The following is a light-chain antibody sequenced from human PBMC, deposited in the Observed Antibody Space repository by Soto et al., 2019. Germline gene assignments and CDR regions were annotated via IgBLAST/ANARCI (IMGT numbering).Light chain of an antibody. Sequence: QSALTQPASVSGSPGQSITIPCTGRRGDVGGYNLVSWYQQHPGKAPKLMIYEVTERPSGVSNRFSGSKSGNTASLTISGLQPDDEADYYCCSYAGNSEVFGTGTKVTVL. V-gene: IGLV2-23*02. J-gene: IGLJ1*01. CDR2: EVT. CDR3: CSYAGNSEV. CDR1: RGDVGGYNL.